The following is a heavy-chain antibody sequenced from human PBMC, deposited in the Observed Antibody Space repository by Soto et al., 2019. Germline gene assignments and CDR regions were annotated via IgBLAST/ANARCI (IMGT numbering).Heavy chain of an antibody. CDR2: IYYSGCT. J-gene: IGHJ4*02. V-gene: IGHV4-30-4*01. D-gene: IGHD1-26*01. CDR3: ARDRIVGATRFDY. CDR1: GGSISSGDYY. Sequence: QVQLQESGPGLVKPSQTLSLTCTVSGGSISSGDYYWRWIRQPPGKGLEWIGYIYYSGCTYYNPSLKSRVTISGDTSKNQCSLMLSSVTAADPAVYYCARDRIVGATRFDYWGQGTLVTVSS.